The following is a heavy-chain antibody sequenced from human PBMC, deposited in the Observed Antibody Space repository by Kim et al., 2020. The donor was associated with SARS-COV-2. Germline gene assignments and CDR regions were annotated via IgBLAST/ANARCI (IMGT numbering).Heavy chain of an antibody. CDR2: IGADGDT. D-gene: IGHD1-26*01. J-gene: IGHJ6*02. V-gene: IGHV3-13*01. CDR3: VRDLSGSNYYYGMDV. Sequence: GGSLRLSCAASGFTFSSHDMHWVRQATGKGLEWVSGIGADGDTYYLGSVRGRFTISRENATNSLYLQMNSLTVGDTAVYYCVRDLSGSNYYYGMDVCGQGTTVTVSS. CDR1: GFTFSSHD.